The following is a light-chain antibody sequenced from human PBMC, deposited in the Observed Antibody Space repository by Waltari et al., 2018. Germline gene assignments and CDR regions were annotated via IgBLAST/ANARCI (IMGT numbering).Light chain of an antibody. CDR2: DAS. CDR1: QSVSSN. J-gene: IGKJ2*01. V-gene: IGKV3-15*01. Sequence: DIVMTQSPATLSVSPGQRATLSCRASQSVSSNLAWYQQKPGQAPRLLIYDASTRATGMPARFSGSGSGTEFTLTISSLQSEDFAVYSCQQYNNWPGTFGQGTQLEIK. CDR3: QQYNNWPGT.